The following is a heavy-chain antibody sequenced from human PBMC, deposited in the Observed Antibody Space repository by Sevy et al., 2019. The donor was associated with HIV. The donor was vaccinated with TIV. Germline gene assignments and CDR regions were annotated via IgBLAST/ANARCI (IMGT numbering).Heavy chain of an antibody. V-gene: IGHV3-23*01. J-gene: IGHJ4*02. Sequence: GGSLRLSCAASGFTFSSYSITWVRQAPGKGLEWVSGISESGDRTAYADSVKGRFAMSRDNSNNMLSLQMTSLRAEDTAVYYCAKQMGVAGPYFDLWGQGTLVTVSS. CDR1: GFTFSSYS. D-gene: IGHD1-26*01. CDR3: AKQMGVAGPYFDL. CDR2: ISESGDRT.